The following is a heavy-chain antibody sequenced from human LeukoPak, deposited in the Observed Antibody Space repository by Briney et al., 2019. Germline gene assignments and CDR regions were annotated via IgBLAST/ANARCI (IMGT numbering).Heavy chain of an antibody. J-gene: IGHJ4*02. V-gene: IGHV4-39*01. D-gene: IGHD3-10*01. CDR1: GGSISSSSYF. CDR3: ASAHSGSYYRSYFDY. CDR2: IYYSGGT. Sequence: SETLSLTCTVSGGSISSSSYFWGWIRQPPGKGLEWIGSIYYSGGTYYNPSLKSRVTISVDTSKNQFSLKLSSVTAADTAVYYCASAHSGSYYRSYFDYWGQGTLVTVSS.